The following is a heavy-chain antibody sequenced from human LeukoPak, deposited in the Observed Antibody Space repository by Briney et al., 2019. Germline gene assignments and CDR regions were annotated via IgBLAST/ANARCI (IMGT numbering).Heavy chain of an antibody. CDR1: GFTFSRFR. CDR2: ISSSSSYI. V-gene: IGHV3-21*01. CDR3: ASEPYSSSNWFDP. Sequence: GGSLRLSCAASGFTFSRFRMSWVRQPPGKGLEWVSSISSSSSYIYYADSVKGRFTISRDNAKNSLYLQMNSLRAEDTAVYYRASEPYSSSNWFDPWGQGTLVTVSS. D-gene: IGHD6-6*01. J-gene: IGHJ5*02.